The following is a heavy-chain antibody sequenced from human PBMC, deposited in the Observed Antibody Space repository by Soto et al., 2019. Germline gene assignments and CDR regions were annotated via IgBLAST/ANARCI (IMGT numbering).Heavy chain of an antibody. V-gene: IGHV3-23*01. CDR2: ISGSGGST. D-gene: IGHD5-18*01. CDR1: GFTFSSYA. Sequence: EVQLLESGGGLVQPGGSLRLSCAASGFTFSSYAMSWVRQAPGKGLEWVSAISGSGGSTYYADSVKGRFTISRDNSKNTLYLQMNSLRAEDTAVYYCAKDLELWLSWDYYYGMDVWGQGTTVTVSS. CDR3: AKDLELWLSWDYYYGMDV. J-gene: IGHJ6*02.